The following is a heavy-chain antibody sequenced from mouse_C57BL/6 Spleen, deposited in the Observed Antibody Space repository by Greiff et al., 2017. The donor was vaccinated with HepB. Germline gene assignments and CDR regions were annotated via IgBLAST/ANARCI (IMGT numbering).Heavy chain of an antibody. J-gene: IGHJ2*01. CDR1: GYTFTSYW. CDR3: ARVEGIYPRW. D-gene: IGHD1-1*01. Sequence: QVQLQQPGAELVRPGTSVKLSCKASGYTFTSYWMHWVKQRPGQGLEWIGVIDPSDSYTNYNQKFKGKATLTVDTSSSTAYMKLSSLTSEDSAVYYCARVEGIYPRWWGQGTTLTVSS. CDR2: IDPSDSYT. V-gene: IGHV1-59*01.